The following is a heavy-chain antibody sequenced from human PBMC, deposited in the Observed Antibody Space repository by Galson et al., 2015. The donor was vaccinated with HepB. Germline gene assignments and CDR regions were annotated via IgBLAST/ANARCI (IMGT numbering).Heavy chain of an antibody. CDR2: ISYDGSNK. D-gene: IGHD3-3*01. J-gene: IGHJ6*02. CDR1: GFTFSSYA. CDR3: ARELGGGMDV. Sequence: SLRPSCAASGFTFSSYAMHWVRQAPGKGLEWVAVISYDGSNKYYADSVKGRLTISRDNAKNMLYLQMNSLRAEDTAVYYCARELGGGMDVWRQGTTVTVSS. V-gene: IGHV3-30*04.